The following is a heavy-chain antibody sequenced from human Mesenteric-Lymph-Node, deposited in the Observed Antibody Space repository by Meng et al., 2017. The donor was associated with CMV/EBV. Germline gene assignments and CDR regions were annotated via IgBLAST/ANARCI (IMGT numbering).Heavy chain of an antibody. Sequence: LRLSCKGSGYSFTSYWIGWVRQMPGKGLEWMGIIYPGDSDTRYSPSFQGQVTISAEKSIITAYLQWSSLKASDTAMYYCARHLGHSGYDYTDYWGQGTLVTVSS. CDR1: GYSFTSYW. CDR3: ARHLGHSGYDYTDY. J-gene: IGHJ4*02. V-gene: IGHV5-51*01. CDR2: IYPGDSDT. D-gene: IGHD5-12*01.